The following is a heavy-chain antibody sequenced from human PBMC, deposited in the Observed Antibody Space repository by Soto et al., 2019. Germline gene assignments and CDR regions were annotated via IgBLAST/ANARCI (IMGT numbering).Heavy chain of an antibody. D-gene: IGHD3-10*02. Sequence: SETLSLTCTVSGDSISTNSYSWGWIRQPPGKGLEWIGTIYYSGSTYYNPSLKSRVTISVDTSKNQFSLKLSSVTAADTAVYYCARTLFGWGIWFDPWGQGTLVTVSS. V-gene: IGHV4-39*07. CDR2: IYYSGST. CDR1: GDSISTNSYS. J-gene: IGHJ5*02. CDR3: ARTLFGWGIWFDP.